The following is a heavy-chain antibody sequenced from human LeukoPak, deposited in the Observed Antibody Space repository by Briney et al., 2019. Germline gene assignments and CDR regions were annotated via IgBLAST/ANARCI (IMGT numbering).Heavy chain of an antibody. J-gene: IGHJ4*02. D-gene: IGHD6-19*01. CDR1: GFTVSSSY. CDR2: VYSDGSI. CDR3: ARSYNSAWLDY. V-gene: IGHV3-53*04. Sequence: GGSLRLSCAASGFTVSSSYMSWVRQAPGKGLEWVSIVYSDGSIYYADSVKGRFTTSRHNSNNTLDLQMNSLRTEDTAMYYCARSYNSAWLDYWGQGTLVTVSS.